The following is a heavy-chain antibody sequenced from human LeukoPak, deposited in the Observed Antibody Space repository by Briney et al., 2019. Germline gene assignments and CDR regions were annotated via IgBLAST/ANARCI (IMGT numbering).Heavy chain of an antibody. J-gene: IGHJ3*02. CDR2: TWYDGSNK. CDR3: AKVVSTVTTRDHDAFDI. CDR1: GFTFSSYG. Sequence: PGGSLRLSCAASGFTFSSYGMHWVRQAPGKGLEWVAVTWYDGSNKYYADSVKGRFTISRDNSKNTLYLQMNSLRAEDTAVYYCAKVVSTVTTRDHDAFDIWGQGTMVTVSS. V-gene: IGHV3-33*06. D-gene: IGHD4-17*01.